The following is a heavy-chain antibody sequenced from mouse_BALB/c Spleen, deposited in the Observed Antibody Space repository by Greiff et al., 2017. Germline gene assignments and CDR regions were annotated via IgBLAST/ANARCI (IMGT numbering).Heavy chain of an antibody. CDR3: AKDGDDGTHWYLDD. J-gene: IGHJ1*01. CDR1: GFTFSSYA. D-gene: IGHD1-1*01. Sequence: EVQVVESGGGLVKPGGSLKLSCAASGFTFSSYAMSWVRQSPEKRLEWVAEISSGGSYTYYPDTVTGRFTISRDNAKNTLYLEMSSPRSEDTAMYDSAKDGDDGTHWYLDDWGEGTTVTVSS. V-gene: IGHV5-9-4*01. CDR2: ISSGGSYT.